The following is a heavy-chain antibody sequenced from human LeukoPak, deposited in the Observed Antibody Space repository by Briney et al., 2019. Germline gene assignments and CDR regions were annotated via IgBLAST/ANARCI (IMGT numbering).Heavy chain of an antibody. CDR1: GFTFSNAW. J-gene: IGHJ3*02. Sequence: GGSLRLSCAASGFTFSNAWMSWVRQAPGKGLEWVGRIKSKTDGGTTDYAAPVKGRFTISRDDSKNTLYLQMNSLKTEDTAVYYCTTDTVSGYYYRAFDIWGQGTMVTVSS. D-gene: IGHD3-22*01. V-gene: IGHV3-15*01. CDR3: TTDTVSGYYYRAFDI. CDR2: IKSKTDGGTT.